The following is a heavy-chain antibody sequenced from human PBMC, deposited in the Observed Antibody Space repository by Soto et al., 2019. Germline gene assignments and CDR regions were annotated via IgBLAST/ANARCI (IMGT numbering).Heavy chain of an antibody. J-gene: IGHJ4*02. CDR1: GFNFSDFY. CDR3: ASQLQGSRRKYYFHF. D-gene: IGHD1-26*01. V-gene: IGHV3-11*01. CDR2: ISATGETI. Sequence: QVQLVESGGALVKPGGSLRLSCAASGFNFSDFYISWIRQAPGKGLEWVSFISATGETIYYAESVKGRFTISRDNAQKSLVLHMNSLRDEDTAIYYCASQLQGSRRKYYFHFWGQGTLVTVSS.